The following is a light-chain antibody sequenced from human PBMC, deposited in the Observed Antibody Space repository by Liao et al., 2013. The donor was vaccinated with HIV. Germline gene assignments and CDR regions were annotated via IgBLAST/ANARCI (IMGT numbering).Light chain of an antibody. CDR2: QDN. Sequence: SYELTQPPSVSVSPGQTASITCSGDKLGDKYVCWYHQKPGQSPILVIYQDNKRPSGIPERFSGSNSGNTATLTISGTQPMDEADYYCQAWDRNTAIFGGGTKLTVL. CDR3: QAWDRNTAI. CDR1: KLGDKY. V-gene: IGLV3-1*01. J-gene: IGLJ2*01.